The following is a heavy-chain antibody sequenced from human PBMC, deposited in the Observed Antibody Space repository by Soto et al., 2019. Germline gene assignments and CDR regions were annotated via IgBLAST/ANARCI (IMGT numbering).Heavy chain of an antibody. CDR3: ARDSGVNDYGGNYYYYGMDV. J-gene: IGHJ6*02. CDR1: GFTFSSYE. V-gene: IGHV3-48*03. Sequence: GGSLRLSCAASGFTFSSYEMNWVRQAPGKGLEWVSYISSSGSTIYYADSVKGRFTISRDNAKNSLYLQMNSLRAEDTAVYCYARDSGVNDYGGNYYYYGMDVWGQGTMVTVSS. D-gene: IGHD4-17*01. CDR2: ISSSGSTI.